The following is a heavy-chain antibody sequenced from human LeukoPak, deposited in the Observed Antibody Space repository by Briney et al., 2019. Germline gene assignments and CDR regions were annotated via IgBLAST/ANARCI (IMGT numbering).Heavy chain of an antibody. J-gene: IGHJ4*02. CDR1: GFTFSIYS. CDR2: ISSSSSYI. D-gene: IGHD3-22*01. Sequence: AGGSLRLSCAASGFTFSIYSMNWVRQAPGKGLEWVSSISSSSSYIYYADSVKGRFTISRDNAKNSLYLQMNSLRAEDTAVYYCARDTYYYYYDSSGRPLYYFDYWGQGTLVTVSS. V-gene: IGHV3-21*01. CDR3: ARDTYYYYYDSSGRPLYYFDY.